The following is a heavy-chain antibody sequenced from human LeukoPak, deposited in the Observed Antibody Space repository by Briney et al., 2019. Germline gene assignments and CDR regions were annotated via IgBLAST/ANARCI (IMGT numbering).Heavy chain of an antibody. CDR1: GFTFDDYA. Sequence: GRSLRLSCAASGFTFDDYAMHWVRQAPGKGLEWVSGISWNSGSIGYADSVKGRFTISRDNAKNSLYLQMNSLRAEDTALYYCAKDLISITMIVASPSFDYWGQGTLVTVS. D-gene: IGHD3-22*01. CDR3: AKDLISITMIVASPSFDY. CDR2: ISWNSGSI. V-gene: IGHV3-9*01. J-gene: IGHJ4*02.